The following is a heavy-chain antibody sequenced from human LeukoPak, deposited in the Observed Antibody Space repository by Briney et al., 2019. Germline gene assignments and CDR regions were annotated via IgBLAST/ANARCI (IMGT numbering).Heavy chain of an antibody. CDR2: ISGSGGST. CDR1: GFTFSSYA. V-gene: IGHV3-23*01. J-gene: IGHJ4*02. Sequence: GGSLRLSCAASGFTFSSYAMSWVRQAPGKGLEWASAISGSGGSTYYADSVKGRFTISRDNSKNTLYLQMNSLRAEDTAVYYCAKVQPTDPDYYYYDSSGYYFPFDYWGQGTLVTVSS. D-gene: IGHD3-22*01. CDR3: AKVQPTDPDYYYYDSSGYYFPFDY.